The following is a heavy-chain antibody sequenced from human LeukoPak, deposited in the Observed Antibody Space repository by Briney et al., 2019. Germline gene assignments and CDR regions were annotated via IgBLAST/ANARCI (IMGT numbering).Heavy chain of an antibody. D-gene: IGHD6-13*01. Sequence: ASVKVSCKASGYTFTSYGISWVRQAPGQGLEWMGWISAYNGNTNYAQKLQGRVTMTTDTSTSTAYMELRSLRSDDTAVYYCARTAAGTIPLDYWGQGALVTVSS. CDR3: ARTAAGTIPLDY. J-gene: IGHJ4*02. V-gene: IGHV1-18*01. CDR2: ISAYNGNT. CDR1: GYTFTSYG.